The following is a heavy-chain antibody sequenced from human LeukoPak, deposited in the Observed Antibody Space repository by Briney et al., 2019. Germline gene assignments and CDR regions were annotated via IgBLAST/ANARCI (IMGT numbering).Heavy chain of an antibody. CDR3: ARGLSAYCSGGSCYSVGNWFDP. J-gene: IGHJ5*02. CDR1: ADSISSSTYY. Sequence: SETLSLTCSVPADSISSSTYYWGWIRQPPGKGLEWIGSIYYSGSTYYNPALKSRVTISVDTSKNQFSLKLSSVTAADTAVYSCARGLSAYCSGGSCYSVGNWFDPWGQGTLVTVSS. D-gene: IGHD2-15*01. V-gene: IGHV4-39*01. CDR2: IYYSGST.